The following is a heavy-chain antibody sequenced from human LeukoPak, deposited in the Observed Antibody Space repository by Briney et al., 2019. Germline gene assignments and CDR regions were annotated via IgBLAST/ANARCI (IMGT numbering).Heavy chain of an antibody. CDR3: ARVTGMVRGRWFDP. V-gene: IGHV4-4*02. CDR1: GGSISSSNW. D-gene: IGHD3-10*01. Sequence: SETLSLTCAVSGGSISSSNWWSWVRQPPGKGLEWIGEIYHSGSTNYNPSLKSRVTISVDKSKNQFSLKLSSVTAADTAVYYYARVTGMVRGRWFDPWGQGTLVAVSS. J-gene: IGHJ5*02. CDR2: IYHSGST.